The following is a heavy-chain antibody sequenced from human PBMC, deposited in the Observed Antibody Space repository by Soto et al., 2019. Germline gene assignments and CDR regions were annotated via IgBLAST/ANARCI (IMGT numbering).Heavy chain of an antibody. CDR3: SKELTRTQLWPSRFDF. CDR1: GFTFSRFA. Sequence: GGSLRLSCVASGFTFSRFAMSWVRQAPGKGLEWVSTISPPGGTTFYADSARGRFTISRDNSKNTLYLELNSLRAEDTAIDDCSKELTRTQLWPSRFDFWGQGTLVTVCS. J-gene: IGHJ4*02. D-gene: IGHD3-16*01. V-gene: IGHV3-23*01. CDR2: ISPPGGTT.